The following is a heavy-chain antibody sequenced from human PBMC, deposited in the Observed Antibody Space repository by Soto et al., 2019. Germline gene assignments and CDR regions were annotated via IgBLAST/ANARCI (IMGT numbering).Heavy chain of an antibody. CDR1: GDSVSSNSAA. J-gene: IGHJ5*02. V-gene: IGHV6-1*01. D-gene: IGHD6-19*01. CDR2: TYYRSKWYN. Sequence: SQTLSLTCAISGDSVSSNSAAWNWIRQSPSRGLEWLGRTYYRSKWYNDYAVSVRSRITINPDTSKNQFSLQLNSVTPEDTAVYYFSRDSAVAVWFDPWGQGTLVTVSS. CDR3: SRDSAVAVWFDP.